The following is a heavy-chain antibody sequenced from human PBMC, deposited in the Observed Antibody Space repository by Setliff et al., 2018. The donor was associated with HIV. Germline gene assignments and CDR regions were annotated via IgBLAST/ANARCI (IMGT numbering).Heavy chain of an antibody. J-gene: IGHJ3*02. Sequence: ASVKVSCKASGGTFSSYAISWVRQAPGQGLEWMGGIIPIFGTANYAQKFQGRVTITTDESTSTAYMELSSLRSEDTAVYYCARVGYDSSGYYPRGAFDIWGQGTMVTVSS. CDR3: ARVGYDSSGYYPRGAFDI. V-gene: IGHV1-69*05. CDR2: IIPIFGTA. CDR1: GGTFSSYA. D-gene: IGHD3-22*01.